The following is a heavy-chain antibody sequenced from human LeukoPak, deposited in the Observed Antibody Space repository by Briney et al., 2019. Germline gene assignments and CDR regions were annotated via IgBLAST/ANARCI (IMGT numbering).Heavy chain of an antibody. CDR3: ARGIGYCSGGSCLNYYYMDV. Sequence: ASVKVSCKASGYTFTSYGISWVRQAPGQGLEWMGWISAYNGNTNYAQKLQGRVTMTTDTSTSTAYMELRSLRSDDTAVYYCARGIGYCSGGSCLNYYYMDVWGKGTTVTVSS. V-gene: IGHV1-18*01. CDR1: GYTFTSYG. J-gene: IGHJ6*03. D-gene: IGHD2-15*01. CDR2: ISAYNGNT.